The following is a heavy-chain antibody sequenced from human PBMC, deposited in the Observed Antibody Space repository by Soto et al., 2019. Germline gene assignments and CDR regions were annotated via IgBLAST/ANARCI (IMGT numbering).Heavy chain of an antibody. V-gene: IGHV3-30*18. CDR1: GFTFSNYG. J-gene: IGHJ6*02. CDR3: AKTRDGYSFYYFYGMDV. CDR2: LLYDASNT. Sequence: GRSLRLSCAASGFTFSNYGMHWVRQAPGKGLECVSALLYDASNTYYADSVKGRFTISRDNSKNTLYLEMNSLRAEDTAVYHCAKTRDGYSFYYFYGMDVWGQGTTVTVSS. D-gene: IGHD4-4*01.